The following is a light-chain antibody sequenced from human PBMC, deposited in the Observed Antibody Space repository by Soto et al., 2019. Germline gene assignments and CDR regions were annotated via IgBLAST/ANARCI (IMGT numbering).Light chain of an antibody. Sequence: EIVMTQSLATLSVSPGERATLSCRASQSVSTNLTWYQQKPGQAPRLLIYGASTRATGIPARFSGSGSGTEFTLTITSLQSEDFAIYYCQQYNNWPPITFGQGTRLELK. CDR2: GAS. CDR1: QSVSTN. CDR3: QQYNNWPPIT. V-gene: IGKV3D-15*01. J-gene: IGKJ5*01.